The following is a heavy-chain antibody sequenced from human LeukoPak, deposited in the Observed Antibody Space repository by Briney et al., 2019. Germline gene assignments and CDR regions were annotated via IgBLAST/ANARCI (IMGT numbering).Heavy chain of an antibody. J-gene: IGHJ4*02. Sequence: SETLSLTCTVSGGSISSYYWSWIRQPAGKGLEWIGSIYYSGSTYYNPSLKSRVTISVDTSKNQFSLKLSSVTAADTAVYYCARHSEQLGLPDYWGQGTLVTVSS. CDR3: ARHSEQLGLPDY. CDR2: IYYSGST. V-gene: IGHV4-59*05. D-gene: IGHD6-6*01. CDR1: GGSISSYY.